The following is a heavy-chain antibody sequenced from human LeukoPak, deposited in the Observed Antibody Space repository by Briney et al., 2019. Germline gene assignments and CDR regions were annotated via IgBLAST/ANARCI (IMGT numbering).Heavy chain of an antibody. CDR3: AKDRIWFGELLGGYYFDY. V-gene: IGHV3-48*03. CDR2: ISSSGSTI. Sequence: GGSLRLSCAASGFTFSSYEMNWVRQAPGKGLEWVSYISSSGSTIYYADSVKGRFTISRDNSKNTLYLQMNSLRAEDTAVYYCAKDRIWFGELLGGYYFDYWGQGTLVTVSS. CDR1: GFTFSSYE. D-gene: IGHD3-10*01. J-gene: IGHJ4*02.